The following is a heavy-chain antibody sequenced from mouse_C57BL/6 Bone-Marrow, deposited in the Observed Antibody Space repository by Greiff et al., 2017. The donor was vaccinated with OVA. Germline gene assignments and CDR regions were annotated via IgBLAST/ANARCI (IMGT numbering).Heavy chain of an antibody. CDR3: ARCFCDYDSFYYFDY. CDR1: GYTFTSYW. D-gene: IGHD2-4*01. Sequence: QVQLQQSGAELVMPGASVKLSCKASGYTFTSYWMHWVKQRPGQGLEWIGEIDPSDSYTNYNQKFKGKSTLTVDKSSSTAYMQLSSLTSEDSAVYYCARCFCDYDSFYYFDYWGQGTTLTVSS. CDR2: IDPSDSYT. J-gene: IGHJ2*01. V-gene: IGHV1-69*01.